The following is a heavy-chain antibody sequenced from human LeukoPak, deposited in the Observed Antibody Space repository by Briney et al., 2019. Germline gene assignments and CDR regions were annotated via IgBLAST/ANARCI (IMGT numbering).Heavy chain of an antibody. CDR1: GFTFSTYW. D-gene: IGHD3-10*02. CDR2: ISSSWSNI. V-gene: IGHV3-48*04. J-gene: IGHJ6*04. CDR3: AELGITMIGGV. Sequence: GGSLTLSYTASGFTFSTYWMTWLRQAPGKGLEWVSYISSSWSNIYHADSVKRRFTISRDNAKNSLYLQMNSLRAEDTAVYYCAELGITMIGGVWGKGTTVTISS.